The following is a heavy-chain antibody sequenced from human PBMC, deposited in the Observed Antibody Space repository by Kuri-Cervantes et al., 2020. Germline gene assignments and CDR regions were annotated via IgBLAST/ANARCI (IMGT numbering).Heavy chain of an antibody. CDR3: ARGGYGMDV. CDR1: GFTFSSYA. V-gene: IGHV3-74*01. Sequence: GESLKISCAAPGFTFSSYAMSWVRQAPGKGLVWVSRINTDGTTTNYADSVRGRFTISRDNAKNSLYLQMNSLRAEDTAVYYCARGGYGMDVWGQGTTVTVSS. J-gene: IGHJ6*02. CDR2: INTDGTTT.